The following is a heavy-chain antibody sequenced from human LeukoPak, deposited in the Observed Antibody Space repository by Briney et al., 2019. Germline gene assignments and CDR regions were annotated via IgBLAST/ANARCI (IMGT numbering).Heavy chain of an antibody. CDR3: ARGGDSSSWYTDWFDP. Sequence: GSLRLSCAASGFTFSSYAMSWVRQPPGKGLEWIGEINHSGSTNYNPSLKSRVTISVDTSKNQFSLKLSSVTAADTAVYYCARGGDSSSWYTDWFDPWGQGTLVTVSS. CDR2: INHSGST. J-gene: IGHJ5*02. CDR1: GFTFSSYA. V-gene: IGHV4-34*01. D-gene: IGHD6-13*01.